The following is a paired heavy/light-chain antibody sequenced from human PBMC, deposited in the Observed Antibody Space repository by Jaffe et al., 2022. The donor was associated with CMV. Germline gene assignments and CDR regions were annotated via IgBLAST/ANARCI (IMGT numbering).Light chain of an antibody. CDR2: DNT. J-gene: IGLJ3*02. CDR3: QSYDNSLSGSWV. V-gene: IGLV1-40*01. CDR1: SSNIGAPYD. Sequence: QSVLTQPPSVSGAPGQRVTISCTGSSSNIGAPYDVHWYQQLPGTAPKLLIYDNTNRPSGVPDRFSGSKSGTSASLAITGLQAEDEAYYYCQSYDNSLSGSWVFGGGTKLTVL.
Heavy chain of an antibody. CDR3: ARDSRSCTGGSCYRSYYALDV. CDR2: ISPYNDNT. Sequence: QVQLVQSGTEVKKPGASVRVSCKASGYTFATYGITWVRQAPGQGLEWMGWISPYNDNTNYALKVQGRLSMTTDTATRTAYMELRSLRSDDTAVYYCARDSRSCTGGSCYRSYYALDVWGQGTTVIVSS. CDR1: GYTFATYG. D-gene: IGHD2-15*01. J-gene: IGHJ6*02. V-gene: IGHV1-18*01.